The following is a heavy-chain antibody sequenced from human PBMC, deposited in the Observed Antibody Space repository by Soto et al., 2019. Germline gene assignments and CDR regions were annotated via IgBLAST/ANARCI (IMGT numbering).Heavy chain of an antibody. V-gene: IGHV4-30-4*01. CDR1: GGSINSGNYY. D-gene: IGHD6-13*01. Sequence: TLSLTCTVSGGSINSGNYYWSWIRQPPGKGLEWTGYIYHTGSTYYKPSLKSRLSISLDTARNQFSLRLTSVTAADTAIYYCVRAGASSSWNYWLDPWGQGTQVTVSS. CDR2: IYHTGST. J-gene: IGHJ5*02. CDR3: VRAGASSSWNYWLDP.